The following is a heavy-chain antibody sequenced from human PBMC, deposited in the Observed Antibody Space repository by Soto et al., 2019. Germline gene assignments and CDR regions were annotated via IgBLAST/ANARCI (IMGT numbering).Heavy chain of an antibody. J-gene: IGHJ3*02. D-gene: IGHD3-9*01. V-gene: IGHV3-23*01. Sequence: GGSLRLSCAASGFTSSSYAMSWVRQAPGKGLEWVSAISGSGGSTYYADSVKGRFTISRDNSKNTLYLQMNSLRAEDTAVYYCAKSYYDILTGYSEDAFDIWGQGTMVTVSS. CDR1: GFTSSSYA. CDR2: ISGSGGST. CDR3: AKSYYDILTGYSEDAFDI.